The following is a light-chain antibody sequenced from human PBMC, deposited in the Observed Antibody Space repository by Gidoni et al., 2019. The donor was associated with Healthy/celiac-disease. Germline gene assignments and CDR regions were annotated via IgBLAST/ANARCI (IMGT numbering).Light chain of an antibody. Sequence: SYELTQPLSVSVALGQTARITCGGNNIGSKNVHWYQQKPGQAPVLGIYRDSNRPSGIPERFSGSNSGNTATLTISRAQAGDEADYYCQVWDSSTAVVFGGGTKLTVL. CDR2: RDS. V-gene: IGLV3-9*01. J-gene: IGLJ2*01. CDR1: NIGSKN. CDR3: QVWDSSTAVV.